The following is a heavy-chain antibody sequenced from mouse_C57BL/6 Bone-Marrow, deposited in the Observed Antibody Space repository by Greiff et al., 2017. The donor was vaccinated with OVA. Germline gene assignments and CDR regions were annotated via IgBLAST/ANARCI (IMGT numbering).Heavy chain of an antibody. J-gene: IGHJ1*03. D-gene: IGHD2-1*01. Sequence: VKLVESGPGLVAPSQSLSITCTVSGFSFTSYGVDWVRQSPGKGLEWLGVIWGVGSTNYNSALKSRLSISKDNSKSQVFLKMNSLQTDDTAMYYCASRGYGNYGYFDVWGTGTTVTVSS. CDR2: IWGVGST. CDR3: ASRGYGNYGYFDV. V-gene: IGHV2-6*01. CDR1: GFSFTSYG.